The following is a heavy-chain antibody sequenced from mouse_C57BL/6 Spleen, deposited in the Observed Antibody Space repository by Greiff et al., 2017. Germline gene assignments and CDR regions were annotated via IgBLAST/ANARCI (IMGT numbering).Heavy chain of an antibody. V-gene: IGHV1-82*01. Sequence: QVQLQQSGPELVQPGASVKISCKASGYAFSSSWMNWVKQRPGKGLEWIGRIYPGDGDTNYNGKFKGKATLPADKSSSTAYMQLSSLTSEDSAVXFCERDYGSSYEYFDVWGTGTTVTVSS. CDR2: IYPGDGDT. D-gene: IGHD1-1*01. J-gene: IGHJ1*03. CDR3: ERDYGSSYEYFDV. CDR1: GYAFSSSW.